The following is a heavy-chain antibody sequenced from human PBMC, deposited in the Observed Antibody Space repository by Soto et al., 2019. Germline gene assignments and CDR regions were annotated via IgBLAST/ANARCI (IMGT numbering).Heavy chain of an antibody. CDR3: ARGTTSCWYFDL. J-gene: IGHJ2*01. CDR1: GVSISSSDYA. D-gene: IGHD1-7*01. V-gene: IGHV4-31*03. CDR2: IYYSGST. Sequence: SETLSLTCNVSGVSISSSDYAWSWIRQHPGKGLEWIGYIYYSGSTYYNPSLKSRVTISVDTSKNQFSLKLSSVTAADTAVYYCARGTTSCWYFDLWGRGTLVTVSS.